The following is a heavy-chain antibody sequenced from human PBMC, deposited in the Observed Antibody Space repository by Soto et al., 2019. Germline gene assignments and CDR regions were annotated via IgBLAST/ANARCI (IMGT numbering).Heavy chain of an antibody. CDR2: IYYSGST. CDR1: GGSISSGGYY. D-gene: IGHD3-16*02. CDR3: ARVTTPGPYVWGSYRPFDY. J-gene: IGHJ4*02. V-gene: IGHV4-31*03. Sequence: QVQLQESGPGLVKPSQTLSLTCTVSGGSISSGGYYWSWIRQHPGKGLEWIGYIYYSGSTYYNPSLKSRVTISVDTSKNQFSLKLSSVTAADTAVYYCARVTTPGPYVWGSYRPFDYWGQGTLVTVSS.